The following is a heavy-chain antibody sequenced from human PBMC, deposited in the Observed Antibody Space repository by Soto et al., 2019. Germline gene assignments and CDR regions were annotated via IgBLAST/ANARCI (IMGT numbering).Heavy chain of an antibody. CDR2: VYISGST. V-gene: IGHV4-4*07. J-gene: IGHJ3*02. CDR1: GGSISTYY. Sequence: TLSLTCTVSGGSISTYYWNWIRQSAGKGLEWIGRVYISGSTNYHPSLKSRVAMSVDTSNNQFSLKVTSVTAADTAVYYCARGGRDGFDIWGQGTMVTVSS. CDR3: ARGGRDGFDI.